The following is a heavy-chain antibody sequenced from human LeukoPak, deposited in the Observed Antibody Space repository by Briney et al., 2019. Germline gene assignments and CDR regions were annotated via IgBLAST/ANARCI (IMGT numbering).Heavy chain of an antibody. CDR1: GFTFNYYA. Sequence: PGGSLRLSCAASGFTFNYYAMTWVRQAPGKGLKWVSSISASGDSTYYADSVKGRFTISRDNSKSTLYLQMDGLRAEDVAVYYCAKAKTQAMVLPGNYWGQGTLVTVSS. CDR2: ISASGDST. CDR3: AKAKTQAMVLPGNY. J-gene: IGHJ4*02. V-gene: IGHV3-23*01. D-gene: IGHD5-18*01.